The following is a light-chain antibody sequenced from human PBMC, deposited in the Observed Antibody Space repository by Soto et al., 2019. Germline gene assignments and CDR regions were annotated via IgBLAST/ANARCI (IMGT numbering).Light chain of an antibody. V-gene: IGKV3-20*01. CDR2: GAS. CDR3: HHYEP. Sequence: EDVLTHSLGTLSLSTCGRATLSFRASQSVSRRLAWYQQRPGQSPRLLISGASMRASGVPDRFSGSGSGTEFTLTISRLDPEDFTVYYCHHYEPFGQ. J-gene: IGKJ1*01. CDR1: QSVSRR.